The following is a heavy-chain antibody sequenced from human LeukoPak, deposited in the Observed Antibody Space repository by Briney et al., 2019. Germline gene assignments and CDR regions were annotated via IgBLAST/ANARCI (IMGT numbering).Heavy chain of an antibody. J-gene: IGHJ4*02. V-gene: IGHV4-39*01. CDR1: GGSISSSSYY. CDR3: ARLTPSIAPAGTFDY. CDR2: IYYSGST. D-gene: IGHD6-13*01. Sequence: PSETLSLTCTVSGGSISSSSYYWGWIRQPPGKGLEWIGSIYYSGSTYYNPSLKSRVTISVDTSKNQFSLKVSSVTAADTAVYYCARLTPSIAPAGTFDYWGQGTLVTVSS.